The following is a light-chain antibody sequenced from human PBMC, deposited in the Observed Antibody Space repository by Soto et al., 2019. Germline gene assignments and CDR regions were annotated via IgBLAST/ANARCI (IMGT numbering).Light chain of an antibody. CDR3: QSYDSSNQGV. CDR2: EDN. J-gene: IGLJ3*02. CDR1: SGSIASNY. V-gene: IGLV6-57*01. Sequence: NFILTQPHSVSESPGKTVIISCTRSSGSIASNYEQWYQQRPGSSPTTVIYEDNQRPSGVPDRFSGSIDSSSNSASLTISGLKTEDEADYYCQSYDSSNQGVFGGGTKLTVL.